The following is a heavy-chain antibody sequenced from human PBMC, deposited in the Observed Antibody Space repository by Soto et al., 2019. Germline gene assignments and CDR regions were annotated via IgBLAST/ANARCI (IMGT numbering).Heavy chain of an antibody. CDR3: VTDWGQLSGA. Sequence: EVQLLESGGGLVQPGGSLRLSCAASGLTFSSHAMNWVRQAPGKGLEWVAVIKQDSSETYYVDSVKGRFTVSRDNAKKSLYLQMNTLRVEDTAVYYCVTDWGQLSGAWGQGVLVTVSS. V-gene: IGHV3-7*03. CDR1: GLTFSSHA. D-gene: IGHD3-16*01. CDR2: IKQDSSET. J-gene: IGHJ5*02.